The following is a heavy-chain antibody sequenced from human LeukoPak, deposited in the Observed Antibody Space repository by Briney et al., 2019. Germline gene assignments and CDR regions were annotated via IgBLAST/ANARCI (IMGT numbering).Heavy chain of an antibody. CDR1: GSTFSSYA. Sequence: GGSLRLSCAASGSTFSSYAMSWVRQAPGKGLEWVSAISGSGGSTYYADSVKGRFAISRDNSKNTLYLQMNSLRAEDTAVYYCADKAAAGTEYYFDYWGQGTLVTVSS. J-gene: IGHJ4*02. CDR2: ISGSGGST. D-gene: IGHD6-13*01. CDR3: ADKAAAGTEYYFDY. V-gene: IGHV3-23*01.